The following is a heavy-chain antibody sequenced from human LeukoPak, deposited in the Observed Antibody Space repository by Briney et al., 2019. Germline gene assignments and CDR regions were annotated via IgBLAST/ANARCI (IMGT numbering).Heavy chain of an antibody. Sequence: GESLKIPCKVSGYSFSTQWIGWVRQMPGKGLEWMGIIYTGDSDGRYSPSFQGQVTISADKSISTAYLQWSSLKASDIAMYYCTLRSGIDDAYDIWGQGTLVTVSS. V-gene: IGHV5-51*01. CDR2: IYTGDSDG. J-gene: IGHJ3*02. D-gene: IGHD1-26*01. CDR3: TLRSGIDDAYDI. CDR1: GYSFSTQW.